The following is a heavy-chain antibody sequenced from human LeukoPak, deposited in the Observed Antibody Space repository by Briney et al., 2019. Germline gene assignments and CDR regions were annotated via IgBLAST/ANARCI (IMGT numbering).Heavy chain of an antibody. Sequence: GESLKISCKGSGYSFSSYWIAWVRQMPGKGLEWMGVIYPGDSDTRYSPSFQGQVTISADKSISTAYLQWSGLKASDTAMYYCARQDGTAKYFFDYWGQGTLVTVSP. CDR3: ARQDGTAKYFFDY. CDR2: IYPGDSDT. CDR1: GYSFSSYW. J-gene: IGHJ4*02. D-gene: IGHD2-21*02. V-gene: IGHV5-51*01.